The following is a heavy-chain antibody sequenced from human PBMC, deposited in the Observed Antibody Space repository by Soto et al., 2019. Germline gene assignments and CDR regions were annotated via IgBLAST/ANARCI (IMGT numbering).Heavy chain of an antibody. Sequence: GGSLRLSCAASGFTFSSYWMSWVRQAPGKGLEWVANIKQDGSEKYYVDSVKGRFTISRDNAKNSLYLQMNSLRAEDTAVYYCARVFSRPLAAAGPDYFDYWGQGTLVTVSS. J-gene: IGHJ4*02. CDR1: GFTFSSYW. CDR3: ARVFSRPLAAAGPDYFDY. D-gene: IGHD6-13*01. CDR2: IKQDGSEK. V-gene: IGHV3-7*01.